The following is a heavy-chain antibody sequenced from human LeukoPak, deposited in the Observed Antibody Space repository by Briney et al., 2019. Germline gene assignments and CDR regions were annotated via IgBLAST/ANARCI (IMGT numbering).Heavy chain of an antibody. J-gene: IGHJ4*02. CDR3: ARESGVRYYYDSSGFDY. CDR2: INSDGSST. V-gene: IGHV3-74*01. D-gene: IGHD3-22*01. Sequence: PGGSLRLSCAASGFTFSSYWMHWVRQAPGKGLVWVSRINSDGSSTSYADSVKGRFTISRDNAKNTLYLQMNSLRAEDTAVYYCARESGVRYYYDSSGFDYWGQGTLVTVSS. CDR1: GFTFSSYW.